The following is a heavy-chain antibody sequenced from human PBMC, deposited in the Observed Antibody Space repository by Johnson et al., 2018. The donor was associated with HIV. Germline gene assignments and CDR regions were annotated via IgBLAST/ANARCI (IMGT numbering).Heavy chain of an antibody. CDR1: RFTFSDYG. Sequence: VQLVESGGGVVQPGGSLRLSCAASRFTFSDYGMHWVRQVTGKGLEWVSGISGSGGSTYYADSVKGRFTISRDNSKNTLYLQMNSLRAGDTAVYYVGNEPARVAFDSWGGGTMVTVSS. CDR2: ISGSGGST. J-gene: IGHJ3*02. V-gene: IGHV3-23*04. CDR3: GNEPARVAFDS.